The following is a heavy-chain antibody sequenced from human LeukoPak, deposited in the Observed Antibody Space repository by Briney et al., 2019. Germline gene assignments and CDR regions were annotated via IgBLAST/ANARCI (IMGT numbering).Heavy chain of an antibody. CDR1: RFTFSSYG. CDR2: IRYDGSNK. D-gene: IGHD3-3*01. CDR3: AKDLSKELLYRRGKYYFDY. J-gene: IGHJ4*02. V-gene: IGHV3-30*02. Sequence: PGGPLRLSCAASRFTFSSYGMHWVRQAPGKGLEWVAFIRYDGSNKYYADSVKGRFTISRDNSKNTLYLQMNSLRAEDTAVYYCAKDLSKELLYRRGKYYFDYWGQGTLATVSS.